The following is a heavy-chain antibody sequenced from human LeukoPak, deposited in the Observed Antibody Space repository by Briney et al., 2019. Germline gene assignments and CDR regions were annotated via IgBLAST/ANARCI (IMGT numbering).Heavy chain of an antibody. J-gene: IGHJ4*02. CDR2: INNDGSDK. D-gene: IGHD3-3*01. CDR3: ARNTYYDFWSRHYGLDF. Sequence: GRSLRLSCAASGFTFSSYAMHWVRQVPGKGLEWVANINNDGSDKYYVDSVKGRFTISRDNAKNSLYLEVHSLRAEDTAVYYCARNTYYDFWSRHYGLDFWGQGTLVAVSS. CDR1: GFTFSSYA. V-gene: IGHV3-7*01.